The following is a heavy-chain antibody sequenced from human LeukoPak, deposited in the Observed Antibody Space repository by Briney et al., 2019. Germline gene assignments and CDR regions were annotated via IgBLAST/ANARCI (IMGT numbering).Heavy chain of an antibody. J-gene: IGHJ4*02. Sequence: PGGSLRLSCAASGFTFSSYGMHLVRQAPGKGLEWVAVIWSDASNTYYVDSVKGRFTISRDNSKNTLYLQMNSLRAEDTAVYYCARNYNIRYFDTWGQGTLVTVSS. V-gene: IGHV3-33*01. D-gene: IGHD3-9*01. CDR1: GFTFSSYG. CDR3: ARNYNIRYFDT. CDR2: IWSDASNT.